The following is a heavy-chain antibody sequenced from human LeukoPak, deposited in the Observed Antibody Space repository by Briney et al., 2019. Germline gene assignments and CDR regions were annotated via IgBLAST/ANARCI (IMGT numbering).Heavy chain of an antibody. V-gene: IGHV1-18*01. D-gene: IGHD3-3*01. CDR3: ARGSVGYDFWSGYYSSGYYYYYMDV. CDR1: GYTFTSYG. J-gene: IGHJ6*03. CDR2: ISAYNGNT. Sequence: GASVKVSCKASGYTFTSYGISWVRQAPGQGLEWMGWISAYNGNTNYAQKLQGRVTMTTDTSTSTAYMELRSLRSDDTAVYYCARGSVGYDFWSGYYSSGYYYYYMDVWGKGTTVTVSS.